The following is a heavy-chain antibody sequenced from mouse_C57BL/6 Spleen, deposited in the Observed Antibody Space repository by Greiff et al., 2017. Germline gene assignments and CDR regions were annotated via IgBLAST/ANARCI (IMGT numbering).Heavy chain of an antibody. CDR1: GFTFSDYG. D-gene: IGHD2-5*01. J-gene: IGHJ2*01. CDR3: ARGYYNNYYFDY. Sequence: DVQLVESGGGLVKPGGSLKLSCAASGFTFSDYGMHWVRQAPEKGLEWVAYISSGSSTIYYADTVKGRFTISRDNAKNTLFLQMTSLRSEDTAMYYCARGYYNNYYFDYWGQGTTLTVSS. CDR2: ISSGSSTI. V-gene: IGHV5-17*01.